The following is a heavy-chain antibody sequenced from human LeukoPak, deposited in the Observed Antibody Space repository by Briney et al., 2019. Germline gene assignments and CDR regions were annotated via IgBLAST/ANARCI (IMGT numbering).Heavy chain of an antibody. V-gene: IGHV3-21*01. Sequence: GGSLRLSCAVSGFTFSSYDMNWVRQAPGKGLEWVSSISSSSNYIHYADSVKGRFTISRDNAKNSLYLQLSSLRAEDTAVYYCAREVSSGWSNDDAFDIWGQGTMVTVSS. CDR3: AREVSSGWSNDDAFDI. CDR1: GFTFSSYD. CDR2: ISSSSNYI. J-gene: IGHJ3*02. D-gene: IGHD6-19*01.